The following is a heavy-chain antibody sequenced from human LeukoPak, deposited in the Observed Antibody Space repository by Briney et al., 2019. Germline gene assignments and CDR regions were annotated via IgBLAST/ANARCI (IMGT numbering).Heavy chain of an antibody. J-gene: IGHJ4*01. CDR1: GRSISSYY. V-gene: IGHV4-4*07. CDR2: IYTSGSH. Sequence: SETLSLTCTVSGRSISSYYWSWIRQPAGKGLEWIGRIYTSGSHNYHPSLKRRATISIDTSKNQFSLKLNSVTAADTAVYYCARERGYGYAFDDWGEGTLVTVSS. CDR3: ARERGYGYAFDD. D-gene: IGHD5-18*01.